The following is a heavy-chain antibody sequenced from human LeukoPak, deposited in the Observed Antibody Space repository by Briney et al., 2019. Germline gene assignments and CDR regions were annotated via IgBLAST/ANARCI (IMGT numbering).Heavy chain of an antibody. Sequence: ASVKVSCKASGYTFTGYYMHWVRQAPGQGLEWMGWINPNSGGTNYAQKFQGRVTMTRDTSISTAYMELSRLRSEDTAVYYCARVSGSIAARSDAFDIWGQGTMVTVSS. V-gene: IGHV1-2*02. CDR2: INPNSGGT. CDR1: GYTFTGYY. CDR3: ARVSGSIAARSDAFDI. D-gene: IGHD6-6*01. J-gene: IGHJ3*02.